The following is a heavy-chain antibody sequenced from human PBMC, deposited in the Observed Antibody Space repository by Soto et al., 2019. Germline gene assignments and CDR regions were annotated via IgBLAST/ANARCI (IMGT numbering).Heavy chain of an antibody. Sequence: QVQLVQSGPEVKKSGSSVKVSCKLSGGTLTSDTISWLRLAPGQGLERMGRIVPMLRTGNYAQKFQGRVSITEDRSTKPGYKELSSLTSDYTAIYYSSREERSYNMGTFPFYYMDVWGNGTTVTASS. V-gene: IGHV1-69*08. D-gene: IGHD3-10*01. CDR3: SREERSYNMGTFPFYYMDV. CDR2: IVPMLRTG. CDR1: GGTLTSDT. J-gene: IGHJ6*03.